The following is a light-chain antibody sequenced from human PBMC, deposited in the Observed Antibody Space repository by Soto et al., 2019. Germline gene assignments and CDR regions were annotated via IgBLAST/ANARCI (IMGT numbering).Light chain of an antibody. CDR2: DAS. CDR3: SSYTTSGTLV. J-gene: IGLJ2*01. Sequence: QSALTQPASVSGSPGQSITISCTGTSSDVGGYKYVSWYQQHPGKAPKLIIYDASNRPSGVSNRFSGSKSGNTASLTISGLHAEDEADYYCSSYTTSGTLVFGGGTKLTVL. CDR1: SSDVGGYKY. V-gene: IGLV2-14*03.